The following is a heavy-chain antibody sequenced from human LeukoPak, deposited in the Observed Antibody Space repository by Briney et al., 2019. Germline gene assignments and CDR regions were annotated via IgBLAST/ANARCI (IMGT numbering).Heavy chain of an antibody. J-gene: IGHJ4*02. CDR1: GFTFSSYS. D-gene: IGHD3-22*01. Sequence: PGGSLRLSCAASGFTFSSYSMSWVRQAPGKGLEWVANIKQDGSEKYYVDSVKGRFTISRDNAKNSLYLQMNSLRAEDTAVYYCAKDLHYYDSSLPRFDYWGQGTLVTVSS. CDR3: AKDLHYYDSSLPRFDY. V-gene: IGHV3-7*01. CDR2: IKQDGSEK.